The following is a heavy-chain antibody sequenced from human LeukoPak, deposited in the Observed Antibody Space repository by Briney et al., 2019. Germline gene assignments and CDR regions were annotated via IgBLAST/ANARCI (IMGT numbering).Heavy chain of an antibody. V-gene: IGHV3-49*04. D-gene: IGHD5-12*01. Sequence: GGSLRLSCTGSQFTFGDYALSWVRQAPGKGLEWVGLIRSEAFGGTTEFAASVEGRFSISRDDSVAYLQMNSLQVEDTGVYYCTRGGIVATIGYAMDVWGRGTTVTVAS. J-gene: IGHJ6*02. CDR2: IRSEAFGGTT. CDR3: TRGGIVATIGYAMDV. CDR1: QFTFGDYA.